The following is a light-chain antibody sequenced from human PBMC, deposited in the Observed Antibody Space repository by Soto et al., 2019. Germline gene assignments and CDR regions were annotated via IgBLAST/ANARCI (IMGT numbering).Light chain of an antibody. CDR3: QQHNSYSWT. CDR2: QVS. CDR1: QSLTNW. J-gene: IGKJ1*01. V-gene: IGKV1-5*03. Sequence: DIQMTQSPSTLSASVGDRVTITCRASQSLTNWVAWYQQKPGKPPKALIFQVSTLDIGVPSRFSGSGSGTEFTLTISSLQPDDFATYYCQQHNSYSWTFGQGTKVEIK.